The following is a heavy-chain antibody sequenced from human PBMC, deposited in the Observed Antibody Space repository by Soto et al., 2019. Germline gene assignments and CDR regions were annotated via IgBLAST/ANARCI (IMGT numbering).Heavy chain of an antibody. D-gene: IGHD3-3*02. Sequence: PGGSLRLSCAASGFTFGHYGLKWVLQAPGKGLEWVAVISFDSSNKYYADSVRGRFTISRDNSKDTLYLQMDTLRPEDTAMYNCVKSFSIFGYSEFDPWGQGTLVTVSS. CDR3: VKSFSIFGYSEFDP. CDR1: GFTFGHYG. J-gene: IGHJ5*02. V-gene: IGHV3-30*18. CDR2: ISFDSSNK.